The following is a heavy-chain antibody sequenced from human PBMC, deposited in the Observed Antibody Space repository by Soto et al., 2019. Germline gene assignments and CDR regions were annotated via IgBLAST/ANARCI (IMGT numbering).Heavy chain of an antibody. V-gene: IGHV4-59*01. J-gene: IGHJ4*02. CDR3: ARVPPEWYFEY. CDR1: GGSISSYY. CDR2: IYYSGST. Sequence: SETLSLTCTVSGGSISSYYWSWIRQPPGKGLEWIGYIYYSGSTNYNPSLKSRVTISVDTSKNQFSLKLSSVTAADTAVYYCARVPPEWYFEYWGQGTLVTVSS. D-gene: IGHD3-3*01.